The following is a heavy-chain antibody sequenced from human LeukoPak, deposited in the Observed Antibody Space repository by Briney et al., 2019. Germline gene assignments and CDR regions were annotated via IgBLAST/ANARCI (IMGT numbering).Heavy chain of an antibody. CDR1: GDFISSYY. Sequence: SETLSLTCTVSGDFISSYYWSWIRQPPGKGLEWIGYIYYSGSTNYSPSLNSRVTISADTSKNQFSLKLSSVTAADTAVYYCARGVVVAAPRGFAFDIWGQGTMVTVSS. CDR2: IYYSGST. CDR3: ARGVVVAAPRGFAFDI. J-gene: IGHJ3*02. D-gene: IGHD2-15*01. V-gene: IGHV4-59*01.